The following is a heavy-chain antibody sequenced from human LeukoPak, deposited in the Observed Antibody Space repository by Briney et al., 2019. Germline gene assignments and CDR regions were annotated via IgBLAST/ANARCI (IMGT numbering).Heavy chain of an antibody. J-gene: IGHJ4*02. Sequence: EASVKVSCKASGYIFTGYYLLWVRQAPGQGLEWMGWINPNGGATRYAQKFQGRVTLTCDTSIRTTYMELSSLTSDDTAVYYCARDERYSDADHHYPDLGYWGQGTLVTVSS. CDR1: GYIFTGYY. CDR3: ARDERYSDADHHYPDLGY. CDR2: INPNGGAT. V-gene: IGHV1-2*02. D-gene: IGHD3-16*01.